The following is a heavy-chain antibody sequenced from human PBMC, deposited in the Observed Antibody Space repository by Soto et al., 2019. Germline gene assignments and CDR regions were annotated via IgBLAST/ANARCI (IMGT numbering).Heavy chain of an antibody. Sequence: PSETLSLTCAVSNFSLSKEYYWGWIRQPPGKGLEWIGSIHQSGSPYYNPSLKSRLTISIDKSKKQFSLRLSSVTAADTAVYYCARTYYDYVWGSFRYEYYYYAMDFWGQGTTVTVSS. CDR2: IHQSGSP. V-gene: IGHV4-38-2*01. J-gene: IGHJ6*02. D-gene: IGHD3-16*02. CDR3: ARTYYDYVWGSFRYEYYYYAMDF. CDR1: NFSLSKEYY.